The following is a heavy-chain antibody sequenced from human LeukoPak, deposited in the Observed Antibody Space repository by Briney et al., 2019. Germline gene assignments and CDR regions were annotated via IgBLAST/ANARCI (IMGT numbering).Heavy chain of an antibody. CDR3: ARDLSATWYSLAY. V-gene: IGHV3-20*04. Sequence: GGSLRLSCVGAGFSNADYGMSWVRQGPGKGLEWVAGIDWNGDALQYADSVKGRFTISRDNAKNSLYLQMDILRPEDTGVYYCARDLSATWYSLAYWGQGTLATVSS. J-gene: IGHJ4*02. D-gene: IGHD2-21*02. CDR2: IDWNGDAL. CDR1: GFSNADYG.